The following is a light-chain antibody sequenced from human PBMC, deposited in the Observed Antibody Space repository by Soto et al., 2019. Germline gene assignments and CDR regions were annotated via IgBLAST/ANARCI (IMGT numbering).Light chain of an antibody. V-gene: IGKV2-30*01. CDR1: QSLVYSDGNTY. J-gene: IGKJ2*01. CDR2: TVS. Sequence: DVVMTQSPLSLPVTLGQPASISCRSSQSLVYSDGNTYLNWFQQRPGQSPMRLIYTVSTRDSGVPDRFSGIGSATDFTMNISRVEAEDVGVYYFMQCTHAYTLVQGTKLEIK. CDR3: MQCTHAYT.